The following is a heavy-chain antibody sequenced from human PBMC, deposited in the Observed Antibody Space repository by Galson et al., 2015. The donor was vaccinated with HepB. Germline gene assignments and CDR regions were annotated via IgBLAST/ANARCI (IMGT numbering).Heavy chain of an antibody. Sequence: SVKVSCKASGGTFSSYAISWVRQAPGQGLEWMGGIIPIFGTANYAQKFQGRVTITADESTSTAYMELSSLRSEDTAVYYCARVPDSGSYPYYFDYWGQGTLVTVSS. CDR1: GGTFSSYA. D-gene: IGHD1-26*01. J-gene: IGHJ4*02. CDR2: IIPIFGTA. V-gene: IGHV1-69*13. CDR3: ARVPDSGSYPYYFDY.